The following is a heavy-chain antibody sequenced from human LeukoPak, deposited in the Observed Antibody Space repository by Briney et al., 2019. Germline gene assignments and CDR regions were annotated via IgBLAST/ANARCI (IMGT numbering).Heavy chain of an antibody. Sequence: PSETLSLTCTVSGGSISSGSYYWGWIRQPPGKGLEWIGSIHYSGSTYYNPSLKSRVTISVDTSKNQFSLKLSSVTAADTAVYYCARHAGGYYYDSSGYFVDYWGQGTLVTVSS. D-gene: IGHD3-22*01. CDR2: IHYSGST. J-gene: IGHJ4*02. CDR1: GGSISSGSYY. V-gene: IGHV4-39*01. CDR3: ARHAGGYYYDSSGYFVDY.